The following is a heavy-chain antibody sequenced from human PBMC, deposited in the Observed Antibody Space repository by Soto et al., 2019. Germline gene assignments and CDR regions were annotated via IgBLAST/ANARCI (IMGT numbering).Heavy chain of an antibody. J-gene: IGHJ3*02. Sequence: EVQLVESGGGLVQPGGSLRLSCSASGFTFSSYAMHWVRQAPGKGLEYVSAISSNGGSTYYADSVKGRFTISRDNSKNTLYLQMSSLRAEDTAVYYCVKGAWGSGSYYKGDAFDIWGQGTMVTVSS. CDR3: VKGAWGSGSYYKGDAFDI. V-gene: IGHV3-64D*06. CDR2: ISSNGGST. D-gene: IGHD3-10*01. CDR1: GFTFSSYA.